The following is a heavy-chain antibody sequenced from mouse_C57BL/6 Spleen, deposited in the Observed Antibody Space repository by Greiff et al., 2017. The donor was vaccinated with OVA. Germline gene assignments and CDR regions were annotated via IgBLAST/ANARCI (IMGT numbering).Heavy chain of an antibody. V-gene: IGHV1-52*01. D-gene: IGHD1-1*01. J-gene: IGHJ2*01. CDR2: IDPSDSET. Sequence: VQLQQSGAELVRPGSSVKLSCKASGYTFTSYWMHWVKQRPIQGLEWIGNIDPSDSETHYNQKFKDKATLTVDKSSSTAYMQLRSLTSEDSAVYYCARRGNYYGSSDYWGQGTTLTVSS. CDR3: ARRGNYYGSSDY. CDR1: GYTFTSYW.